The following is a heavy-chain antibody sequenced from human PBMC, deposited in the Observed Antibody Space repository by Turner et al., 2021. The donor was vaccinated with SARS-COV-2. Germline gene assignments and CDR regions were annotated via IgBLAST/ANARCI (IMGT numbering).Heavy chain of an antibody. CDR3: ARVSWGFGEGFDY. J-gene: IGHJ4*02. D-gene: IGHD3-16*01. CDR2: IMQDGSEK. CDR1: GFTFSSHW. Sequence: EVQLVESGGGLVQPGGSLRLSCAASGFTFSSHWMSGVRQAPGKGLEWVANIMQDGSEKYYVDSVKGRFTISRDNAKKSMYVQMNSLRAEDTAVYYWARVSWGFGEGFDYWGQGTLVNVSS. V-gene: IGHV3-7*01.